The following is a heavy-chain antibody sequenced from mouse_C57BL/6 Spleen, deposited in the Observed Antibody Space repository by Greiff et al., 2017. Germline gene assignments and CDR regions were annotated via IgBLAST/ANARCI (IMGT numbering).Heavy chain of an antibody. CDR2: INPSTGGT. Sequence: VHVKQSGPELVKPGASVKISCKASGYSFTGYYMNWVKQSPEKSLEWIGEINPSTGGTTYNQKFKAKATLTVDKSSSTAYMQLKSLTSEDSAVYYCARRGSYYSNYHAMDYWGQGTSVTVSS. CDR3: ARRGSYYSNYHAMDY. CDR1: GYSFTGYY. V-gene: IGHV1-42*01. J-gene: IGHJ4*01. D-gene: IGHD2-5*01.